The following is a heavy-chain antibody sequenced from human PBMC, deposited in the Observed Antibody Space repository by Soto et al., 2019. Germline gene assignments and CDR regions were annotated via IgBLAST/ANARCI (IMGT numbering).Heavy chain of an antibody. V-gene: IGHV1-24*01. CDR1: GYTLTELS. J-gene: IGHJ6*02. CDR2: FDPEDGET. Sequence: ASVKVSCKVSGYTLTELSMHWVRQAPGKGLEWMGGFDPEDGETIYAQKFQGRVTMTEDTSTDTAYMELSSLRSEDTAVYYCATSGYNYRHYYYYGMDVWGQGTTVTVS. CDR3: ATSGYNYRHYYYYGMDV. D-gene: IGHD5-12*01.